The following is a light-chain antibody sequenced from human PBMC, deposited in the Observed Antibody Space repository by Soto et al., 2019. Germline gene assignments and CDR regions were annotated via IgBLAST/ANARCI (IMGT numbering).Light chain of an antibody. CDR3: TSYTSSITYV. CDR1: SSDVGGYNF. V-gene: IGLV2-14*03. J-gene: IGLJ1*01. Sequence: QSALTQPASVSGSPGQAITISCTGTSSDVGGYNFVSLYQHHPGKAPKLIIYDVSNRPSGVSNRFSGSKSGNTASLTISGLQAEDEDDYYCTSYTSSITYVFGTGTKVTVL. CDR2: DVS.